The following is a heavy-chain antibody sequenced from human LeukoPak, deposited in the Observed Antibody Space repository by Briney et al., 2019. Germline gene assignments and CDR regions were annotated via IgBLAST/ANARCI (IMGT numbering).Heavy chain of an antibody. CDR1: GGTFSSYA. CDR3: AGVGCSSTSCYGGGWYYYGMDV. CDR2: IIPIFGTA. V-gene: IGHV1-69*01. J-gene: IGHJ6*04. D-gene: IGHD2-2*01. Sequence: SVKVSCKASGGTFSSYAISWVRQAPGQGLEWMGGIIPIFGTANYAQKFQGRVTITADESTSTAHMELSSLRSEDTAVYYCAGVGCSSTSCYGGGWYYYGMDVWGKGTTVTVSS.